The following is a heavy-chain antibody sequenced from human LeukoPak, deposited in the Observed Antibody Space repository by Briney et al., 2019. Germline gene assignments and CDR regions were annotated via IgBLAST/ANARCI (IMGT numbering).Heavy chain of an antibody. V-gene: IGHV1-18*01. CDR3: ARDSPEYSNYYYGMDV. Sequence: ASVTVSCKASGYTFTSYGISWVRQAPGQGLEWMGWISAYNGNTNYAQKLQGRVTMTTDTSTSTAYMELRSLRSDDTAVYYCARDSPEYSNYYYGMDVWGQGTTVTVSS. J-gene: IGHJ6*02. CDR2: ISAYNGNT. CDR1: GYTFTSYG. D-gene: IGHD1-14*01.